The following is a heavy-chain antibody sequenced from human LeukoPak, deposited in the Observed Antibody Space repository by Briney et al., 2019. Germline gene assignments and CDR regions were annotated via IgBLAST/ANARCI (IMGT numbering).Heavy chain of an antibody. Sequence: ASVKVSCKASGYTFTGYYMHWVRQAPGQGLEWMGWINPNSGGTNYAQKFQGRVTMTRNTSISTAYMELSSLRSEDTAVYYCARVVKGIAAAGPHPDYWGQGTLVTVSS. V-gene: IGHV1-2*02. CDR3: ARVVKGIAAAGPHPDY. CDR1: GYTFTGYY. CDR2: INPNSGGT. J-gene: IGHJ4*02. D-gene: IGHD6-13*01.